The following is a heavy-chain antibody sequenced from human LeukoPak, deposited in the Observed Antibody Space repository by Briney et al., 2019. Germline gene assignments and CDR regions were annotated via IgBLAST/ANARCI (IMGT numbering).Heavy chain of an antibody. CDR3: ARTLSRGYGMDV. V-gene: IGHV4-59*01. CDR1: GGSISSYY. J-gene: IGHJ6*02. CDR2: IYYSGST. Sequence: SETLSLTCTVSGGSISSYYWSWIRQPPGKGLEWIGYIYYSGSTNYNPSLKSRVTISVDTSKNQFSLKLSSVTAADTAVYYCARTLSRGYGMDVWGQGTTVTVPS. D-gene: IGHD6-13*01.